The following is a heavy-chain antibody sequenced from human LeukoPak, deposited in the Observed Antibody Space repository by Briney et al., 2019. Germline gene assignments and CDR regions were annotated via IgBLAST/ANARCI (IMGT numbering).Heavy chain of an antibody. CDR3: ARKVAGHFDY. Sequence: SETLSLTCAVYGGSFSGYYWSWIRQPPGKGLEWIGEINHSGSTNYNPSLKSRVTISVDKSKNQFSLKLSSVTAADTAVYYCARKVAGHFDYWGQGTLVTVSS. D-gene: IGHD6-19*01. V-gene: IGHV4-34*01. CDR1: GGSFSGYY. CDR2: INHSGST. J-gene: IGHJ4*02.